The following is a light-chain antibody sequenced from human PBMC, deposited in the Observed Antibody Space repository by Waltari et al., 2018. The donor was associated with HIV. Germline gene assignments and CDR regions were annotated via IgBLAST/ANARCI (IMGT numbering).Light chain of an antibody. J-gene: IGLJ2*01. CDR1: NIGRNR. V-gene: IGLV3-21*02. Sequence: SYVLTQAPSASVAPGQTATISCGNIGRNRVQGYRQKPGRAPVLVVLDDVDRSSGIPARFSGARSGERATLTIRGVEAGDEADYYCQVWDRSYKEAVFGGGT. CDR2: DDV. CDR3: QVWDRSYKEAV.